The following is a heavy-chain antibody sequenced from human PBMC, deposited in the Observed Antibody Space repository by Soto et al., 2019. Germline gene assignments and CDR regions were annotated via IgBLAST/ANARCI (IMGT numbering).Heavy chain of an antibody. J-gene: IGHJ5*02. CDR3: ARGFRCSGGSCDEGRFDP. CDR2: INHSGST. V-gene: IGHV4-34*01. Sequence: QVQLQQWGAGLLKPSETLSLTCAVYGGSFSGYYWSWIRQPPGKGLEWIGEINHSGSTNYNPSLMGRVTIALDRSMSQCSLKMGSVSAPHTAVYYCARGFRCSGGSCDEGRFDPWGQGTLVTVSS. CDR1: GGSFSGYY. D-gene: IGHD2-15*01.